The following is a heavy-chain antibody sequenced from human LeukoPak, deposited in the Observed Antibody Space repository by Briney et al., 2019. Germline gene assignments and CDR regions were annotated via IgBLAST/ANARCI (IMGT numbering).Heavy chain of an antibody. J-gene: IGHJ4*02. D-gene: IGHD5-18*01. CDR2: LSSSSSHI. Sequence: KSGGSLRLSCAASGFTFSTYSMNWVRQAPGKGLEWVSSLSSSSSHIYYADSVKGRFTISRDNSKNTLYLQMNSLRAEDTVVYYCAKRDGYSYGYLDYWGQGTLVTVSS. CDR1: GFTFSTYS. V-gene: IGHV3-21*04. CDR3: AKRDGYSYGYLDY.